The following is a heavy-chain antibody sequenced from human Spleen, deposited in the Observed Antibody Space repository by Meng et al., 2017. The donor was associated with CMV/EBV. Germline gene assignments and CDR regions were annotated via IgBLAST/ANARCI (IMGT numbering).Heavy chain of an antibody. D-gene: IGHD3-3*02. V-gene: IGHV3-30*04. CDR1: GFTFSGYA. CDR3: ARARGWEDNSIFCFGN. J-gene: IGHJ4*02. Sequence: GGSLRLSFAASGFTFSGYAMHWVRQAPGKGLEWVAFISFDGSNEEYSDSVKGRISISRDNSKNTLYLQMNSLRAEDTATYYCARARGWEDNSIFCFGNWGQGSLVTVSS. CDR2: ISFDGSNE.